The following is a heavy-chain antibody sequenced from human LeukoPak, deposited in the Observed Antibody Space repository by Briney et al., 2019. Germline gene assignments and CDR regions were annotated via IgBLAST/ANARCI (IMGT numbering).Heavy chain of an antibody. V-gene: IGHV3-23*01. J-gene: IGHJ3*02. CDR1: GFTFSNFA. Sequence: AGGSLRLSCTASGFTFSNFAMSWVRQAPGKGLEWVSCISGSGGTTYYADSVKGRFIISRDNSKKTLYLQMSSLRAEDTAVYYCARDRIPKIKVDAFDIWGHGTMVTVSS. CDR3: ARDRIPKIKVDAFDI. CDR2: ISGSGGTT. D-gene: IGHD2-21*01.